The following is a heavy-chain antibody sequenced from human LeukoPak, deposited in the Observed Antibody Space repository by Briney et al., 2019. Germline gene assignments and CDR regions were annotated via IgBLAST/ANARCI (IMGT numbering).Heavy chain of an antibody. Sequence: PGGSLRLSCAASGFTFSSYSMNWVRQAPGKGLEWVSYISSSSGTMYYADSVKGRFTISRDNAKNSLYLQVNSLRAEDTAMYYCASGAEGYVFDPWGQGTLVTVSS. CDR2: ISSSSGTM. CDR3: ASGAEGYVFDP. V-gene: IGHV3-48*01. J-gene: IGHJ5*02. D-gene: IGHD5-12*01. CDR1: GFTFSSYS.